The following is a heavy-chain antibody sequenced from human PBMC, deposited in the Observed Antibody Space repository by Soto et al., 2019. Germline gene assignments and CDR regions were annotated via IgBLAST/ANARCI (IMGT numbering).Heavy chain of an antibody. CDR2: IDPSDSYT. Sequence: TGESLKISCKASGYSFSSYWINWVRQMPGKGLEWMGKIDPSDSYTNYSPSFQGHVSISADKSISTAYLQWSSLKASDTAMYYCARQGSRDGHNYDLWGQGTVVTVSS. J-gene: IGHJ4*02. D-gene: IGHD2-2*01. CDR3: ARQGSRDGHNYDL. V-gene: IGHV5-10-1*01. CDR1: GYSFSSYW.